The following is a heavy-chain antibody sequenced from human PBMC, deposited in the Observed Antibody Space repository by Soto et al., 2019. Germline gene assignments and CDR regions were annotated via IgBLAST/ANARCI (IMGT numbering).Heavy chain of an antibody. V-gene: IGHV6-1*01. CDR1: GDSVSSNSAA. Sequence: SQTLSLTFAISGDSVSSNSAAWNWIRQSPSRGLEWLGRTYYRSKWYNDYAVSVKSRITINPDTSKNQFSLQLNSVTPEDTAVYYCARDEGYVWGSSRNMDAFDIWGQGTMVTVSS. CDR2: TYYRSKWYN. CDR3: ARDEGYVWGSSRNMDAFDI. D-gene: IGHD3-16*02. J-gene: IGHJ3*02.